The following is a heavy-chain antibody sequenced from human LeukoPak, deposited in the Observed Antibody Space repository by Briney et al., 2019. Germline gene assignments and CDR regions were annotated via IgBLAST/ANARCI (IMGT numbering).Heavy chain of an antibody. V-gene: IGHV3-13*01. CDR1: GFTFSNYD. J-gene: IGHJ4*02. CDR3: AKDRLSGFSGGVIDY. Sequence: PGGSLRLSCAASGFTFSNYDMHWVRQATGKGLEWVSGIGTAGDIYYPGSVKGRFTISRDNAKNSLYLQMNSLRAEDMALYYCAKDRLSGFSGGVIDYWGQGTLVTVSS. CDR2: IGTAGDI. D-gene: IGHD6-19*01.